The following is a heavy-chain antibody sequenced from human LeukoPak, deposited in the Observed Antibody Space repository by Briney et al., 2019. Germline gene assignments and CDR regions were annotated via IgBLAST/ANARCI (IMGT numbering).Heavy chain of an antibody. J-gene: IGHJ3*02. V-gene: IGHV4-31*03. D-gene: IGHD4-17*01. CDR3: AREINDYGAYRYSRDAFDI. CDR2: IYYSGTT. CDR1: GGSISSGGYY. Sequence: SQTLSLTCTVSGGSISSGGYYWSWIRQHPGKGLEWIGYIYYSGTTYYNPSLKSRVTISVDTSKNQFSLKLSSVTAADTAVYYCAREINDYGAYRYSRDAFDIWGQGTMVTVSS.